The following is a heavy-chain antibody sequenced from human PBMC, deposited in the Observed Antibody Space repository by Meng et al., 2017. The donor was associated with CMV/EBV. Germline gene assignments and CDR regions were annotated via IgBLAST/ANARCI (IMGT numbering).Heavy chain of an antibody. CDR1: GGSFSGYY. V-gene: IGHV4-34*01. D-gene: IGHD6-13*01. Sequence: QVQLQQWGAGLLKPSETLSLTCAVYGGSFSGYYWSWICQPPGKGLEWIGEINHSGSTNYNPSLKSRVTISVDTSKNQFSLKLSSVTAADTAVYYCARGRGSWYFVDYWGQGTLVTVSS. CDR3: ARGRGSWYFVDY. J-gene: IGHJ4*02. CDR2: INHSGST.